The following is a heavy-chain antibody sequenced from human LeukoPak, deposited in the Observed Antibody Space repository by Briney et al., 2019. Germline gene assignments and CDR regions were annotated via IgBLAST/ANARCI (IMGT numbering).Heavy chain of an antibody. CDR2: MYYSGSN. CDR1: GGSISSSSYY. Sequence: SETLSLTCTVSGGSISSSSYYWGWVRQPPGKGLEWLGSMYYSGSNYNNTSRKSRVTISVDTSNNHFSLKLSSVPAADTAVYYCARPSRSGSYYSAPFDYWGQGTLVTVSS. J-gene: IGHJ4*02. D-gene: IGHD3-10*01. V-gene: IGHV4-39*07. CDR3: ARPSRSGSYYSAPFDY.